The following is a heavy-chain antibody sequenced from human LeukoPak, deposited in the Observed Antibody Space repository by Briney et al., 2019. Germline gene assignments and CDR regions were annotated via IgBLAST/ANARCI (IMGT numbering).Heavy chain of an antibody. J-gene: IGHJ3*02. V-gene: IGHV4-59*08. CDR2: IYYSGST. Sequence: RPSETLSLTCTVSGGSIGTYYWSWIRQPPGKGLEWIGYIYYSGSTNYNPSLKSRVTISLDTSKNQYSLKLSSLTAADTAVYYCARLSSAFDIWGQGTMVTVSS. D-gene: IGHD2/OR15-2a*01. CDR3: ARLSSAFDI. CDR1: GGSIGTYY.